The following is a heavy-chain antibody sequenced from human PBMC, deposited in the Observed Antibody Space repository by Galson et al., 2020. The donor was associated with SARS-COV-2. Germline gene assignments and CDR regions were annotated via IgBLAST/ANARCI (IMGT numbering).Heavy chain of an antibody. V-gene: IGHV3-53*01. CDR2: IYSDGST. Sequence: GGSLRLSCAASGFTVSSNYMSWVRQAPGKGLEWVSVIYSDGSTYYADSAKGRFTISRDNSKNTLYLQMNSLRAEDTAVYYCARDGGSSWYHYFDYWGQGTLVTVSS. CDR3: ARDGGSSWYHYFDY. D-gene: IGHD6-13*01. CDR1: GFTVSSNY. J-gene: IGHJ4*02.